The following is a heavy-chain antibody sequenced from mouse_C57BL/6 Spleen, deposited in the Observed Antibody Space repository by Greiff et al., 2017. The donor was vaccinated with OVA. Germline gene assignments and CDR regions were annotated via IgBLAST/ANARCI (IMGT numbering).Heavy chain of an antibody. CDR2: ILPGSGST. V-gene: IGHV1-9*01. D-gene: IGHD2-12*01. CDR1: GYTFTGYW. CDR3: AREEGGIRRDAMDY. Sequence: QVQLQQSGAELMKPGASVKLSCKATGYTFTGYWIEWVKQRPGHGLEWIGEILPGSGSTNYNDKFKGKATFTADTSSNTAYMQLSSLTTEDSAIYDCAREEGGIRRDAMDYWGQGTSVTVSS. J-gene: IGHJ4*01.